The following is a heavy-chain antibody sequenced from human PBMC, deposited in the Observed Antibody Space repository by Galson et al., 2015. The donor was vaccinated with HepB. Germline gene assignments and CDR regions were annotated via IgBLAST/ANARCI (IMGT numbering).Heavy chain of an antibody. D-gene: IGHD2-2*02. J-gene: IGHJ4*02. CDR1: GYTFTGYY. CDR2: INPNSGGT. CDR3: AREVPLYEYQLLYGGFDY. V-gene: IGHV1-2*06. Sequence: GYTFTGYYMHWVRQAPGQGLEWMGRINPNSGGTNYAQKFQGRVTMTRDTSISTAYMELSRLRSDDTAVYYCAREVPLYEYQLLYGGFDYWGQGTLVTVSS.